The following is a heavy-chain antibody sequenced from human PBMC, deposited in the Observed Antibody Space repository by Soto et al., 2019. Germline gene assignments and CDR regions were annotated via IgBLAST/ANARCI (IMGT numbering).Heavy chain of an antibody. D-gene: IGHD5-12*01. CDR2: ISYDGSNK. CDR1: GFTFSSYG. Sequence: GGSLRLSCAASGFTFSSYGMHWVRQAPGKGLEWVAVISYDGSNKYYADSVKGRFTISRDNSKNTLYLQMNSLRAEDTAVYYCAKDHGWVATILDYWGHGTLVTVSS. J-gene: IGHJ4*01. V-gene: IGHV3-30*18. CDR3: AKDHGWVATILDY.